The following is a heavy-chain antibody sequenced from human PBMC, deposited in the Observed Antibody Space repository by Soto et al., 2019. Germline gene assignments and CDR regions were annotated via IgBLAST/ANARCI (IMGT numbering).Heavy chain of an antibody. CDR3: AADRTYCGGGRYVG. Sequence: QMQLVQSGPEVKKPGTSVKVSCKASGFTFTSSAVQWVRQARGQRLEWIGWIVVGRGNTNYAQKFQERVTITRDMSTSTADMGVSSLGSEDTGVYYCAADRTYCGGGRYVGWGPGTLVTVSS. V-gene: IGHV1-58*01. CDR2: IVVGRGNT. D-gene: IGHD2-21*01. CDR1: GFTFTSSA. J-gene: IGHJ4*02.